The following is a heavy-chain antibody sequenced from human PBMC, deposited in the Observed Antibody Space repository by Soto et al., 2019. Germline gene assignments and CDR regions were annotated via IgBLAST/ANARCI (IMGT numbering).Heavy chain of an antibody. J-gene: IGHJ4*02. CDR3: TSLNPYFDF. CDR2: FDPEDAET. Sequence: QVHLVQSGAEVKTPGASVKVSCKVSGYSLTGTSMHCVRQSPGKGLEWMGGFDPEDAETFYAQKFQGRVTMTEDSSTDTAYMELTNLTSADTAIYFCTSLNPYFDFWGQGTPVTVSS. V-gene: IGHV1-24*01. CDR1: GYSLTGTS.